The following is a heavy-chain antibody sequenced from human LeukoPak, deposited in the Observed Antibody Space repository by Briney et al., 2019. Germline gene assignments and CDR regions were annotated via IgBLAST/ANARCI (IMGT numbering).Heavy chain of an antibody. CDR1: GFTLSTYW. CDR3: ASWGAGGNS. D-gene: IGHD3-16*01. J-gene: IGHJ4*02. CDR2: INQDGSGK. Sequence: PGGALRLSCEASGFTLSTYWMNWVRQGPGKGRDGVANINQDGSGKKYVDSVKGGFTIDRDNADNSLSLQMNSLRAEDTAVYYCASWGAGGNSWGQGTLVTVSS. V-gene: IGHV3-7*01.